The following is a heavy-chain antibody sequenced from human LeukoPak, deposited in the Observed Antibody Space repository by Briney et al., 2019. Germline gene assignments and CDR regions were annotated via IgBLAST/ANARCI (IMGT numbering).Heavy chain of an antibody. CDR1: GFTFSSYG. Sequence: QPGGSQRLSCAESGFTFSSYGMHWVRQAPGKGLEWVAVIWYDGSNKYYADSVKGRFTISRDNSKNTLYLQMNSLRAEDTAVYYCARVSYYGSGSSDYWGQGTLVTVSS. V-gene: IGHV3-33*01. J-gene: IGHJ4*02. D-gene: IGHD3-10*01. CDR2: IWYDGSNK. CDR3: ARVSYYGSGSSDY.